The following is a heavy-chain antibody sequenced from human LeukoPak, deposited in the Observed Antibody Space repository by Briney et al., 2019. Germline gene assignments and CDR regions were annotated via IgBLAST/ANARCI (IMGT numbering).Heavy chain of an antibody. Sequence: GASVKVSCKASGYTFTSYGISWVRQAPGQGLEWMGIIHPSGGSTSYAQKFQGRVTMTRDMSTSTVYMELSSLRSEDTAVYYCARGRRRQQPNDYWGEGTLVTVSS. J-gene: IGHJ4*02. V-gene: IGHV1-46*01. CDR3: ARGRRRQQPNDY. CDR1: GYTFTSYG. CDR2: IHPSGGST. D-gene: IGHD6-13*01.